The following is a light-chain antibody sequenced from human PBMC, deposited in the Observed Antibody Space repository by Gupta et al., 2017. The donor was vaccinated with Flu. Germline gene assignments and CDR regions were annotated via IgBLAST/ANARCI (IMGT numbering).Light chain of an antibody. Sequence: ATQACRASQSVTSGYIAWYQKSSGQSPRIVICGAYSRATSISDRFRGSLSVTDFTLNISFLESEAFAVYNCKHYSSSYIIVTYGQATKLEIK. CDR3: KHYSSSYIIVT. V-gene: IGKV3-20*01. CDR2: GAY. CDR1: QSVTSGY. J-gene: IGKJ2*01.